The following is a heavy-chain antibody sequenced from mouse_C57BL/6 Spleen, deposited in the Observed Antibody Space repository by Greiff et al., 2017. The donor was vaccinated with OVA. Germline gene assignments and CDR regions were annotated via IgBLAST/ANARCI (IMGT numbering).Heavy chain of an antibody. D-gene: IGHD1-1*01. CDR2: INPNNGGT. V-gene: IGHV1-26*01. CDR3: ARSGVTTVVATTGTVSYYYAMDY. Sequence: EVQLQQSGPELVKPGASVKISCKASGYTFTDYYMNWVKQSHGKSLEWIGDINPNNGGTSYNQKFKGKATLTVDKSSSTAYMELRSLTSEDSAVYYCARSGVTTVVATTGTVSYYYAMDYWGQGTSVTVSS. J-gene: IGHJ4*01. CDR1: GYTFTDYY.